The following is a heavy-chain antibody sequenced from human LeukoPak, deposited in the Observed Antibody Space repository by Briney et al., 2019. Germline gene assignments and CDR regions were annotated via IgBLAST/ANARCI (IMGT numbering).Heavy chain of an antibody. CDR2: ISSSSSYI. CDR3: ARDLYSGYEGSGWYNWFDP. Sequence: PGGSLRLSCAASGFTFSSYSMNWVRQAPGKGLEWVSSISSSSSYIYYADSVKGRFTISRDNAKNSLYLQMNSLRAEDTAVYYCARDLYSGYEGSGWYNWFDPWGQGTLVTVSS. V-gene: IGHV3-21*01. D-gene: IGHD5-12*01. CDR1: GFTFSSYS. J-gene: IGHJ5*02.